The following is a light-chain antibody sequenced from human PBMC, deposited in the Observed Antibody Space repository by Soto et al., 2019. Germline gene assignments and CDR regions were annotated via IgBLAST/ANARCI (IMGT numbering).Light chain of an antibody. Sequence: QSVLTQPASVSGSPGQSITISCTGTSSDVGGYNYVSWYQQHPGKAPKLMIYDVNNRPSGVSSRFSGSRSGNTASLTISGLQAEDEADYYCSSYTSSSTVVFGGGTQLTVL. J-gene: IGLJ2*01. CDR3: SSYTSSSTVV. V-gene: IGLV2-14*01. CDR1: SSDVGGYNY. CDR2: DVN.